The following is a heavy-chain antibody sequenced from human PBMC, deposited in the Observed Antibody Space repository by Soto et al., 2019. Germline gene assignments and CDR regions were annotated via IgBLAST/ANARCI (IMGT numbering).Heavy chain of an antibody. CDR3: ARQLNWFDP. CDR2: IYYSGST. CDR1: GGSISSYY. J-gene: IGHJ5*02. V-gene: IGHV4-59*08. Sequence: SETLSLTCTVSGGSISSYYWSWIRQPPGKGLELIGYIYYSGSTNYNPSLKSRVTISVDTSKNQFSLKLSSVTAADTAVYYCARQLNWFDPWGQGTLVTVSS.